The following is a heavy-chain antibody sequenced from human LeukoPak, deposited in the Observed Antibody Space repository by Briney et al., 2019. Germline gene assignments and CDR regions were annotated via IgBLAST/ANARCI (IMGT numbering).Heavy chain of an antibody. V-gene: IGHV3-53*04. Sequence: GGSLRLSCAASGISVSNDYMSWVRQAPGKGLEWVSAIYADGYTRDAASVKGPFSISRHNSKNTVYLQMDNLRPEDTAVYYCARAGGSYYVDYFDYWGQGTLVTVSS. J-gene: IGHJ4*02. D-gene: IGHD1-26*01. CDR2: IYADGYT. CDR1: GISVSNDY. CDR3: ARAGGSYYVDYFDY.